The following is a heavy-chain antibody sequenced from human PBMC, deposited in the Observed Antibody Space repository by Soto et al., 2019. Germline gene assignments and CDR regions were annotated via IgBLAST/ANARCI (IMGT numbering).Heavy chain of an antibody. V-gene: IGHV3-11*01. CDR2: IRSSGSTI. CDR1: GFTFSDYY. Sequence: QVQLVESGGGLVKPGGSLRLSCAASGFTFSDYYMSWIRQAPGKGLEWVSYIRSSGSTIYYADSVKGRFTISRDNAKNSLYLQMNSLRAEDTAVYYCARVLWYYDILTGSTDYYYYYGMDVWGQGTTVTVSS. J-gene: IGHJ6*02. D-gene: IGHD3-9*01. CDR3: ARVLWYYDILTGSTDYYYYYGMDV.